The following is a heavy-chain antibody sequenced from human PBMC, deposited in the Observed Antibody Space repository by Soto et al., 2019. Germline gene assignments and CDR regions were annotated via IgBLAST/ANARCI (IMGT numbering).Heavy chain of an antibody. CDR1: GGSISSRNW. Sequence: QVQLQESGPGLVKPSGTLSLTCAVSGGSISSRNWWSWVRQPPGKGLEWIGEIYHSGSTNYNPSLKSRVTISVDKSKNQFSLKLSSVTAADTAVYYCASHRQDHDYGDYRDYWGQGTLVTVSS. CDR3: ASHRQDHDYGDYRDY. CDR2: IYHSGST. J-gene: IGHJ4*02. V-gene: IGHV4-4*02. D-gene: IGHD4-17*01.